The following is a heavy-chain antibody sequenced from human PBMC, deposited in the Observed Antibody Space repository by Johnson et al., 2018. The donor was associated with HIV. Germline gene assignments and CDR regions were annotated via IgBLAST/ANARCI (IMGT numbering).Heavy chain of an antibody. CDR1: GFTFRSYA. J-gene: IGHJ3*02. D-gene: IGHD6-6*01. CDR3: ARVGQKLVPVPRGAFDI. V-gene: IGHV3-30*04. Sequence: VQLVESGGGVVQPGKSLRLSCTASGFTFRSYAMHLVRQAPGKGLEWVALISYDGSNKYYADSVKGRFTISRDNSKNTLYLQMNSLRAEDTAVYYCARVGQKLVPVPRGAFDIWGQGTMVTVSS. CDR2: ISYDGSNK.